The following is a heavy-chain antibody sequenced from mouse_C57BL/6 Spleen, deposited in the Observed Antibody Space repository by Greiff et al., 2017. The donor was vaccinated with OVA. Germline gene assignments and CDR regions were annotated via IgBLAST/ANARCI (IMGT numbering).Heavy chain of an antibody. CDR1: GFTFSSYA. J-gene: IGHJ4*01. CDR2: ISDGGSYT. V-gene: IGHV5-4*01. CDR3: AREDYGSVMDY. D-gene: IGHD1-1*01. Sequence: EVQLVESGGGLVKPGGSLKLSCAASGFTFSSYAMSWVRQTPEKRLEWVATISDGGSYTYYPDNVKGRFTISRDNAKNNLYLQMSHLKSEDTAMYYCAREDYGSVMDYWGQGTSVTVSS.